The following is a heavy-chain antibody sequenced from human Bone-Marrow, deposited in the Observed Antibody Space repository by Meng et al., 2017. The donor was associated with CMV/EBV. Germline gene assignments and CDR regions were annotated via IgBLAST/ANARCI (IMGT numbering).Heavy chain of an antibody. Sequence: GGSXRXSXKGSGYTFASYWIGWVRQMPGKALEWMGIIYPADSDTKYSPSFEGQVTASVDKSIATAYLQWSSLKASDTAMYYCARHGPDIVVVPTARNGFDIWGQGTMVTVSS. CDR1: GYTFASYW. D-gene: IGHD2-15*01. J-gene: IGHJ3*02. V-gene: IGHV5-51*01. CDR3: ARHGPDIVVVPTARNGFDI. CDR2: IYPADSDT.